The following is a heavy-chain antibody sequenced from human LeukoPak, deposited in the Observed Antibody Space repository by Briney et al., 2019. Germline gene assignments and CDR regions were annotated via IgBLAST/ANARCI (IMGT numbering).Heavy chain of an antibody. CDR1: GFTFSSYG. CDR3: AKDSIRIAAAAPDY. D-gene: IGHD6-13*01. J-gene: IGHJ4*02. Sequence: GRSLRLSCAASGFTFSSYGMHWVRQAPGKGLEWVAVISYDGSNKYYADSVKGRFTISRDNSKNTLYLQMNSLRAEDTAVYYCAKDSIRIAAAAPDYWGQGTLVTVSS. V-gene: IGHV3-30*18. CDR2: ISYDGSNK.